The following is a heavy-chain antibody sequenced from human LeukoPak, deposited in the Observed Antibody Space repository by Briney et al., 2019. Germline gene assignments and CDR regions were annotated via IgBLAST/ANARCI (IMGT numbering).Heavy chain of an antibody. CDR1: GGSISSYY. V-gene: IGHV4-4*07. D-gene: IGHD4-17*01. CDR3: AMQVGIYGDYNNWFDP. Sequence: PLETLSLTCTVSGGSISSYYWSWIRQPAGKGLEWIGRIYSSGRTNYNPSLKSRLTMSVDTSKNQFSLTLSSVTAADMAVYYCAMQVGIYGDYNNWFDPWGQGARVTVSS. CDR2: IYSSGRT. J-gene: IGHJ5*02.